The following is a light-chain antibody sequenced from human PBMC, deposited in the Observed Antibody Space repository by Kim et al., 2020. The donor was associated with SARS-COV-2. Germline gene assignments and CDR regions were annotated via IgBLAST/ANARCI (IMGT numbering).Light chain of an antibody. Sequence: EIVLTQSPGTLSLSPGERATLSCRASQSVSSSYLAWYQQKPGQAPRLLIYGASSRATGIPDRFSGSGSGTDFTLTISRLEPEDFAVYYYQQYGSSPVPFGQGTKVDIK. CDR2: GAS. CDR3: QQYGSSPVP. J-gene: IGKJ1*01. V-gene: IGKV3-20*01. CDR1: QSVSSSY.